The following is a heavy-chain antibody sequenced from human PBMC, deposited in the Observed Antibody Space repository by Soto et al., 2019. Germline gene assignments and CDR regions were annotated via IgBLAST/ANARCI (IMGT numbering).Heavy chain of an antibody. D-gene: IGHD6-13*01. CDR2: ISHDGSDK. Sequence: QVQLVESGGGVVRPGRSLRLTCAASGFTFRNYGMHWVRQAPGKGLEWVAVISHDGSDKYYADSMKGRFIISRDNSENTLFLNMNRLKPEETSVYYCAKENQHLVHDYWGQGTLVTVYS. J-gene: IGHJ4*02. CDR3: AKENQHLVHDY. CDR1: GFTFRNYG. V-gene: IGHV3-30*18.